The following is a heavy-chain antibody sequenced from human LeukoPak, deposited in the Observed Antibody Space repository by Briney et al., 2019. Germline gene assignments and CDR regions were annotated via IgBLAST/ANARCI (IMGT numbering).Heavy chain of an antibody. V-gene: IGHV3-74*01. CDR1: GFTFTKNW. CDR3: ARDRFHAVES. D-gene: IGHD3-16*01. J-gene: IGHJ5*01. CDR2: IKDDGTTT. Sequence: GGSLRLSCAASGFTFTKNWMXXVRXXPGXGXXWVSLIKDDGTTTAYADSVKGRFTISXDNAKNTVYLQMNSLRAEDTAIYYCARDRFHAVESWGQGTLVTVSS.